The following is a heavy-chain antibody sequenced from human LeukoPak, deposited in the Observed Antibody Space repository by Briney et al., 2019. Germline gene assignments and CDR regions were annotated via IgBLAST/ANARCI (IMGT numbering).Heavy chain of an antibody. CDR1: GGSFSAYY. J-gene: IGHJ3*02. CDR3: ARVSRLWCARDM. Sequence: PSETLSLPCAVSGGSFSAYYLSWIRQPPGKGLEWIGEINHSGSTNYNPSLKSRVNISVDTSKNQFSLKLSSVTAADTAVYYCARVSRLWCARDMWGQGTRVTVSS. CDR2: INHSGST. V-gene: IGHV4-34*01. D-gene: IGHD2-21*01.